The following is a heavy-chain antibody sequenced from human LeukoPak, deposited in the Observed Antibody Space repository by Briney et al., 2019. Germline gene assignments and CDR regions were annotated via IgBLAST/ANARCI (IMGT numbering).Heavy chain of an antibody. Sequence: SETLSLTCAVYGGSFSGYYWSWIRQPPGKGLEWIGEINHSGSTNYNPSLKSRVTISVDTSKNQFSLKLSSVTAADTAVYYCARAVDIVVVPAAEPFDYWGQGTLVTVSS. V-gene: IGHV4-34*01. CDR2: INHSGST. D-gene: IGHD2-2*01. J-gene: IGHJ4*02. CDR1: GGSFSGYY. CDR3: ARAVDIVVVPAAEPFDY.